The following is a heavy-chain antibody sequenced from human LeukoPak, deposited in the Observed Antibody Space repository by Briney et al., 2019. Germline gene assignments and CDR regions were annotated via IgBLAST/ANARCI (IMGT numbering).Heavy chain of an antibody. CDR2: ISSSSSTI. CDR3: ARELGCSGGSCYEFDY. D-gene: IGHD2-15*01. CDR1: GFTFSSYN. V-gene: IGHV3-48*01. J-gene: IGHJ4*02. Sequence: GGSLRLSCAASGFTFSSYNMNWVRQAPGKGLEWLSYISSSSSTIYYADSVKGRFTISRDNAQNSLYLQLNSLRADDTAVYYCARELGCSGGSCYEFDYWGQGTLVTVSS.